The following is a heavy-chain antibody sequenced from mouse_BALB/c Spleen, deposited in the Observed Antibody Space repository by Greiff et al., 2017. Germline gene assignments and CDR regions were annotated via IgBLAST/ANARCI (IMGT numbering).Heavy chain of an antibody. V-gene: IGHV2-9-2*01. CDR3: VRDSVIKAMDY. Sequence: VQLQQSGPGLVAPSQSLSITCTVSGFSLTSYDISWIRQPPGKGLEWLGVIWTGGGTNYNSAFMSRLSISKDNSKSQVFLKMNSLQTDDTAIYYCVRDSVIKAMDYWGQGTSVTVSS. CDR2: IWTGGGT. D-gene: IGHD2-4*01. CDR1: GFSLTSYD. J-gene: IGHJ4*01.